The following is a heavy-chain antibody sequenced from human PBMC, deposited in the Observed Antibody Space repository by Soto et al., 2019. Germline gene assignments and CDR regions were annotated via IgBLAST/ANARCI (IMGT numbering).Heavy chain of an antibody. D-gene: IGHD6-19*01. CDR2: ISYDGSNR. V-gene: IGHV3-30*18. Sequence: QVQLVESGGGVVQPGRSLRLSCAASGFTFNSYAMHWVRQAPGKGLEWVAVISYDGSNRYYADSLKGRFTISRDNYKNTLYLQMNSLRAEDTAVYYCAKDGNVYSSGWYAPSLDYWGQGTLVTVSS. CDR3: AKDGNVYSSGWYAPSLDY. CDR1: GFTFNSYA. J-gene: IGHJ4*02.